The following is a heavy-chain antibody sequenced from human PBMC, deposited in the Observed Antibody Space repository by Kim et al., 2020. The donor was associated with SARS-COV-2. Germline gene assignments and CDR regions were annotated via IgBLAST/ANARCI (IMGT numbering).Heavy chain of an antibody. Sequence: QKFQGRVTMTRDTSTSTVYMELSSLRSEDTAVYYCARKRMVRGVISYFDYWGQGTLVTVSS. V-gene: IGHV1-46*01. J-gene: IGHJ4*02. CDR3: ARKRMVRGVISYFDY. D-gene: IGHD3-10*01.